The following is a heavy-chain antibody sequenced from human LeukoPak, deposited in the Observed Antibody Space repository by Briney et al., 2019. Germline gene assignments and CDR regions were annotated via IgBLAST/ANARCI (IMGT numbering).Heavy chain of an antibody. D-gene: IGHD2-8*01. CDR1: GGSISSGGYY. Sequence: PSETLSLTCTVSGGSISSGGYYWSWIRQHPGKGLEWIGYIYYSGSTYYNPSLKSRVTISVDTSKNQFSLKLSSVTAVDTAVYYCARVVGGTDAGWFDPWGQGTLVTVSS. CDR2: IYYSGST. J-gene: IGHJ5*02. V-gene: IGHV4-31*03. CDR3: ARVVGGTDAGWFDP.